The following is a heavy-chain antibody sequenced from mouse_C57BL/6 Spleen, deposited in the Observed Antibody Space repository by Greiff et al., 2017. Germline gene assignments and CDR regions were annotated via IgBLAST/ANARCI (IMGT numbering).Heavy chain of an antibody. J-gene: IGHJ2*01. CDR1: GYTFTSYW. CDR3: AKGPVYDGYYGY. D-gene: IGHD2-3*01. CDR2: IYPGSGST. Sequence: VQLQQPGAELVKPGASVKMSCKASGYTFTSYWITWVKQRPGQGLEWIGDIYPGSGSTNYNEKFKSKATLTVDTSSSTAYMQLSSLTSEDSAVYYCAKGPVYDGYYGYWGQGTTLTVSS. V-gene: IGHV1-55*01.